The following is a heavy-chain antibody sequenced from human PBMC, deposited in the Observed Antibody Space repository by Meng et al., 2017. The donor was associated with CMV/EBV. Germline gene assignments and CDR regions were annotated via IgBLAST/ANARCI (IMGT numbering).Heavy chain of an antibody. CDR2: ISYDGSNK. CDR3: ARDLGYGDYVGYFDY. J-gene: IGHJ4*02. Sequence: GESLKISCAASGFTFSSYAMHWVRQAPGKGLEWVAVISYDGSNKYYADSVKGRFTISRDNSKNTLYLQMSSLRAEDTAVYYCARDLGYGDYVGYFDYWGQGTLVTVSS. CDR1: GFTFSSYA. D-gene: IGHD4-17*01. V-gene: IGHV3-30-3*01.